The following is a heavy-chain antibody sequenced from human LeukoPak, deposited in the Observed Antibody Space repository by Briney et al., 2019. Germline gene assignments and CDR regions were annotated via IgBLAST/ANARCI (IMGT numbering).Heavy chain of an antibody. Sequence: GGSLRLSCAASGFTFSSYAMHWRRQAPGKGLEYVSAISSNGGSTYYANSVKGRFTISRDNSKNTLYLQMGSLRAEDMAVYYCARASTYSSSWYDHYYYYMDVWGKGTTVTVSS. CDR3: ARASTYSSSWYDHYYYYMDV. D-gene: IGHD6-13*01. CDR1: GFTFSSYA. J-gene: IGHJ6*03. CDR2: ISSNGGST. V-gene: IGHV3-64*01.